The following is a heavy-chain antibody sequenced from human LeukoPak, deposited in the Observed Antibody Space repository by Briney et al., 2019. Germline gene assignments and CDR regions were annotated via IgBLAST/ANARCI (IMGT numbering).Heavy chain of an antibody. CDR2: LYLGGST. V-gene: IGHV4-30-2*01. J-gene: IGHJ3*02. CDR3: ARASDYGAPRDAFDI. Sequence: PSQTLSLTCAVSGGSITCGRYSWSWIRQPPGKGLEWIGYLYLGGSTHYNPSLRTRVTISLDRPKNQLSLNLTSVTAADTAVYYCARASDYGAPRDAFDIWGQGTTVTVSS. CDR1: GGSITCGRYS. D-gene: IGHD4-17*01.